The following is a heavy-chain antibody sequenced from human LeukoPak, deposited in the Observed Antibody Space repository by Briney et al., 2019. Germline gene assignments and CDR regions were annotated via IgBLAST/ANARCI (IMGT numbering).Heavy chain of an antibody. CDR3: ARDKYPGSGSYYIFDY. V-gene: IGHV3-30-3*01. J-gene: IGHJ4*02. D-gene: IGHD1-26*01. CDR1: GLTGSHNY. CDR2: ISYDGSNK. Sequence: GGSLRLSCAASGLTGSHNYVSWVRQAPGKGLEWVAVISYDGSNKYYADSVKGRFTISRDNSKNTLYLQMNSLRAEDTAVYYCARDKYPGSGSYYIFDYWGQGTLVTVSS.